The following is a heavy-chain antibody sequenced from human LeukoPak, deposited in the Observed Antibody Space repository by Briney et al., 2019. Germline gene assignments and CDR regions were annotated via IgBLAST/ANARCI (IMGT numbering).Heavy chain of an antibody. J-gene: IGHJ4*02. CDR2: TTGRADIT. CDR1: GFTFSDYA. Sequence: GGSLRLSCTASGFTFSDYAMSWARQAPGKGLEWVSGTTGRADITHYADSVKGRFIISRDNAKNSLYLQMNSLRAEDTAVYYCARRSCSDGSCSKPGDYWGQGTLVTVPS. CDR3: ARRSCSDGSCSKPGDY. D-gene: IGHD2-15*01. V-gene: IGHV3-23*01.